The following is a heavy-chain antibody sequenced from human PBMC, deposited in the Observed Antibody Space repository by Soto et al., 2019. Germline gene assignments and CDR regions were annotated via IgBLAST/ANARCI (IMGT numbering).Heavy chain of an antibody. J-gene: IGHJ6*02. D-gene: IGHD1-26*01. CDR3: ARVSGSYYYGMAV. V-gene: IGHV4-4*02. Sequence: QVQLQESGPGLVKPSGTLSLTCAVSGGSISSSNWWSWVRQPPGKGLEWIGEIYHSGSTNYNPSLKSRVTISVDNSKNKFSLKLSSVPAADTAVYYCARVSGSYYYGMAVWGQGTTVTVSS. CDR2: IYHSGST. CDR1: GGSISSSNW.